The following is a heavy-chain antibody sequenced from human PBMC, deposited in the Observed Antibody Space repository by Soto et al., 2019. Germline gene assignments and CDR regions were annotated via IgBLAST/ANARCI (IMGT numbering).Heavy chain of an antibody. CDR2: IYYTGST. J-gene: IGHJ5*02. CDR3: ARDRSGYDLRFDP. CDR1: GGSISSYY. V-gene: IGHV4-59*01. Sequence: SETLSLTCTVSGGSISSYYWSWIRQPPGKGLEWIGYIYYTGSTNYNPSLKSRVTISVDTSKNQFSLKLSSVTAADTAIYYCARDRSGYDLRFDPWGQGTLVTVSS. D-gene: IGHD5-12*01.